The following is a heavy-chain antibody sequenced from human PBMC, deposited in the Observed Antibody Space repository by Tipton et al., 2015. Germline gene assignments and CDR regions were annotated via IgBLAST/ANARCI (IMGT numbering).Heavy chain of an antibody. CDR3: ARGEDVSDAFDV. J-gene: IGHJ3*01. CDR1: GFTFNNYK. D-gene: IGHD2-15*01. V-gene: IGHV3-21*01. Sequence: SLRLSCAASGFTFNNYKMNWVRQAPGRGLEWVSSVSGGSLSKFYADSLKGRFTTSRDNAKSSLFLQMNSLRAEDTAVYYCARGEDVSDAFDVWGQGTMVTVSS. CDR2: VSGGSLSK.